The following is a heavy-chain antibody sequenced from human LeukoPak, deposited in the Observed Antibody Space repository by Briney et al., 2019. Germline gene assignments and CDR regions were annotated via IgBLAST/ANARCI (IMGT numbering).Heavy chain of an antibody. V-gene: IGHV3-53*01. Sequence: PGGSLRLSCAASGFIVSNTYMTWVRQAPGKGLEWVSVIHNDGSTYYADSVKGRFTISRDNSKNMLFLRTNSLRVEDTAVYFCASLARDYWGQGTLVSVSS. J-gene: IGHJ4*02. CDR3: ASLARDY. CDR2: IHNDGST. CDR1: GFIVSNTY. D-gene: IGHD3-3*02.